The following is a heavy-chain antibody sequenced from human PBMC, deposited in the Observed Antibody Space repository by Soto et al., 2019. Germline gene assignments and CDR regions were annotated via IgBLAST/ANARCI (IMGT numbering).Heavy chain of an antibody. V-gene: IGHV4-31*03. D-gene: IGHD2-21*01. CDR1: GVSISSGDYY. J-gene: IGHJ6*02. CDR3: AASCVGCGGFNYYGMDV. CDR2: IYNSGST. Sequence: SESLSLTCTFPGVSISSGDYYWSWIRHHPGKGLEWIGHIYNSGSTYYNPSLKSRVTISVDTSKNQFSLKLNSVTAADTAVYYCAASCVGCGGFNYYGMDVWGQGTTVT.